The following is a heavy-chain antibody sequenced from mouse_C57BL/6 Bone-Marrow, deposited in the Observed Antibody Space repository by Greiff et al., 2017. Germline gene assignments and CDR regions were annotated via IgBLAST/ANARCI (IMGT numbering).Heavy chain of an antibody. CDR2: IYPRDGST. V-gene: IGHV1-85*01. CDR3: ARLEFGGNSEDWYFDV. CDR1: GYTFTSYD. Sequence: QVQLKESGPELVKPGASVKLSCKASGYTFTSYDINWVKQRPGQGLEWIGWIYPRDGSTKYNEKFKGKATLTVDTSSSTAYMELHSLTSEDSAVYFCARLEFGGNSEDWYFDVWGTGTTVTVSS. J-gene: IGHJ1*03. D-gene: IGHD1-1*01.